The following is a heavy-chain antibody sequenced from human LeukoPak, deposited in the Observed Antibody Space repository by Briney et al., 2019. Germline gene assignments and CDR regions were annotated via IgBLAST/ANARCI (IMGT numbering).Heavy chain of an antibody. CDR2: IYSGGST. D-gene: IGHD2-2*02. CDR1: GFTVSSNY. Sequence: GGSLRLSCAASGFTVSSNYMSWVRQAPGKGLEWVSVIYSGGSTYYADSVKGRFTISRDNSKNTLYLQMNSLRAEDTAVYYCARAPSKYCSSTSCYTGAFDDWGQGTLVTVSS. CDR3: ARAPSKYCSSTSCYTGAFDD. V-gene: IGHV3-53*01. J-gene: IGHJ4*02.